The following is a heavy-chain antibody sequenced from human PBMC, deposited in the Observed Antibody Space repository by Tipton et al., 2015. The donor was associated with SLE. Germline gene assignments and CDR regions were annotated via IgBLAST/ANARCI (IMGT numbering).Heavy chain of an antibody. CDR2: IRYDGDNK. D-gene: IGHD3-10*01. CDR1: GFSFSSYG. V-gene: IGHV3-30*02. J-gene: IGHJ4*02. CDR3: AKNSGTSINYYRSGSYWPFDH. Sequence: SLRLSCAASGFSFSSYGMHWVRQAPGKGLEWVAFIRYDGDNKYYTDSVKGRFTISRDNSKNTLYLQMNSLRVEDTAVYYCAKNSGTSINYYRSGSYWPFDHWGQGALVTVSS.